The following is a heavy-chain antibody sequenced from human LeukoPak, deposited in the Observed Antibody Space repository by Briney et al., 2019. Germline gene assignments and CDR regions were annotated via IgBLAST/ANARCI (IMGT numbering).Heavy chain of an antibody. CDR1: GFNFNRNG. CDR2: IRFDGTKK. CDR3: ARDFDDVSGNFYYIPDY. Sequence: GGSLRLSCAASGFNFNRNGMHWVRQAPGKGLEWVAFIRFDGTKKFYGDSASGRFTISRDNSKSTLSLQMDSLRTEDTALYYCARDFDDVSGNFYYIPDYWGQGMLVTLSS. V-gene: IGHV3-30*02. J-gene: IGHJ4*02. D-gene: IGHD3-22*01.